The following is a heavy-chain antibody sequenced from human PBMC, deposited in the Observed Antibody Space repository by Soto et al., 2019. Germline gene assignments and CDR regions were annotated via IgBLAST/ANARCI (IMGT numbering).Heavy chain of an antibody. V-gene: IGHV4-39*01. CDR2: IYYRGST. J-gene: IGHJ5*01. CDR3: ARRHYYDSSGYFDY. D-gene: IGHD3-22*01. Sequence: PSETLSLTCIVSGGSISSTNYYWGWIRQPPGKGLEWIGSIYYRGSTYYNPSLKSRVTISVDTSKNQFSLNLSSVTAADTAVYYCARRHYYDSSGYFDYWGHGTLVTVS. CDR1: GGSISSTNYY.